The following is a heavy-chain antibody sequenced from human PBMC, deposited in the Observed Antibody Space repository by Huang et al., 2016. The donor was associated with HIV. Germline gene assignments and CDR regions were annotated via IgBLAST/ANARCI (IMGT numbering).Heavy chain of an antibody. Sequence: QLQLQESGPGLVKPSETLSLTCTVSGGSISSSSYYWGWIRQPPGKGLEWIGSIYQRGTTYYNPPLKSRVTISVDTSRTQFSLKRSSVTAADTAVYYCAAHGRIVGIPAAPLRFDPWGQGTLVTVSS. CDR1: GGSISSSSYY. V-gene: IGHV4-39*01. J-gene: IGHJ5*02. CDR3: AAHGRIVGIPAAPLRFDP. D-gene: IGHD6-13*01. CDR2: IYQRGTT.